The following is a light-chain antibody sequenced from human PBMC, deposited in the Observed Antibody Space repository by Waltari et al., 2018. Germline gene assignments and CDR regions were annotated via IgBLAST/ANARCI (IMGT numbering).Light chain of an antibody. Sequence: IVMTQSPDTLAVSLGERDTITCKSRQSVLHRMNIKNYLAWYQQKPGQPPKLLIYCASTRESGVPDRFSGSGSGTDFTLTITSLQAEDVAVYYCQQHYSPLITFGGGTKVEI. CDR2: CAS. CDR3: QQHYSPLIT. J-gene: IGKJ4*01. V-gene: IGKV4-1*01. CDR1: QSVLHRMNIKNY.